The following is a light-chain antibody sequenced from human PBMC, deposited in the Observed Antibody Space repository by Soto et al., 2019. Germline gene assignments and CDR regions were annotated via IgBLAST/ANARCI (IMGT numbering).Light chain of an antibody. Sequence: QSALTQPPSASGSLGQSATISCTGTSSDVGGYNYVSWYQQHPGKAPKLMISEVSKRPSGVPDRFSGSKSGNAASLTVSGLHAEYEADYYCSSYAGNNKYVFGAGTKVTVL. J-gene: IGLJ1*01. V-gene: IGLV2-8*01. CDR2: EVS. CDR3: SSYAGNNKYV. CDR1: SSDVGGYNY.